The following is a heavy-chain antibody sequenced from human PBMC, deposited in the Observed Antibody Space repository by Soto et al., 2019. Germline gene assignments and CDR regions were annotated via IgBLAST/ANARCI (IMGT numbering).Heavy chain of an antibody. CDR1: GYTFTSYG. Sequence: QVQLVQSGAEVKKPGASVKVSCKASGYTFTSYGISWVRQAPGQGLEWMGWISAYNGNTNYAQTLQGRVTMTTDPSTSTAYMKLRSLRSDDTAVYYGARGGYYYGSWDGYYYYGMDVWGQGTTVTVSS. D-gene: IGHD3-10*01. CDR3: ARGGYYYGSWDGYYYYGMDV. J-gene: IGHJ6*02. V-gene: IGHV1-18*01. CDR2: ISAYNGNT.